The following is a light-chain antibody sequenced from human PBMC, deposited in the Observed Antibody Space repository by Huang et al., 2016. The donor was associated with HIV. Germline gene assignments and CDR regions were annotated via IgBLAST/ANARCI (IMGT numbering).Light chain of an antibody. Sequence: EIMLTQSPITLSVSPGERAVLSCRASQPIGTDLAWYQQRPGQAPRLLIYDSFTRDIGVPSRFSGSGSGADFTLRISGLQSEDFAVYYCQQYDDWPRTFGQGTKLEI. CDR3: QQYDDWPRT. CDR2: DSF. CDR1: QPIGTD. J-gene: IGKJ1*01. V-gene: IGKV3-15*01.